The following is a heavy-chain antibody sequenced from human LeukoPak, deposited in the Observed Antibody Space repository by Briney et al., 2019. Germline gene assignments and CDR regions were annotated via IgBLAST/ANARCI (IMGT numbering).Heavy chain of an antibody. CDR3: ARDGSGSGWFYYFDY. CDR1: GYTFTSYG. D-gene: IGHD6-19*01. V-gene: IGHV1-18*04. J-gene: IGHJ4*02. Sequence: EASVKVSCTASGYTFTSYGISWVRQAPGQGLEWMGWISAYNGNTNYAQKLQGRVTMTTDTSTSTAYMELRSLRSDDTAVYYCARDGSGSGWFYYFDYRGQGTLVTVSS. CDR2: ISAYNGNT.